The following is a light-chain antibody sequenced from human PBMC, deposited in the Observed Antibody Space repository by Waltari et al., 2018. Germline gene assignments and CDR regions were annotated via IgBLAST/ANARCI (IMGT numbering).Light chain of an antibody. Sequence: DIQMTQSPSTLSASVGDRVTITSRASQRISSWLAWYQQKPGKAPKLLIYDASSLESGVPSRFSGSGSGTEFTLTISSLQPDDFATYYCQQYNSYSTFSQGTKLEIK. V-gene: IGKV1-5*01. CDR2: DAS. CDR3: QQYNSYST. CDR1: QRISSW. J-gene: IGKJ2*01.